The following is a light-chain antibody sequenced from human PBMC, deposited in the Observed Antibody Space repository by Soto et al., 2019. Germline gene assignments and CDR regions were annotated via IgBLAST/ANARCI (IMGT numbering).Light chain of an antibody. V-gene: IGKV3D-20*02. CDR3: HQRQYWPPIT. CDR2: GAT. CDR1: QSVSSNH. J-gene: IGKJ5*01. Sequence: EIVLTQSPGTLSLSPGERATLSCRASQSVSSNHLAWYQQKPGQAPRLLIYGATTRATGIPDRFSGSGSGTDFTLTISSLEPEDFAVYYCHQRQYWPPITFGQGTRLEIK.